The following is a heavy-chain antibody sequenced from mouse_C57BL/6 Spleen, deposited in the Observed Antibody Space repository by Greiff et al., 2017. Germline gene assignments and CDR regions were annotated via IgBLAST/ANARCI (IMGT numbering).Heavy chain of an antibody. V-gene: IGHV1-50*01. CDR1: GYTFTSYW. Sequence: VQLQQPGAELVKPGASVKLSCKASGYTFTSYWMQWVKQRPGQGLEWIGEIDPSDSYTNYNQKFKGKATLTVDQSSSTAYMQLNSLTSEDSAVYYCAPLGGDSSGYFAYWGQGTLVTVSA. D-gene: IGHD3-2*02. CDR3: APLGGDSSGYFAY. CDR2: IDPSDSYT. J-gene: IGHJ3*01.